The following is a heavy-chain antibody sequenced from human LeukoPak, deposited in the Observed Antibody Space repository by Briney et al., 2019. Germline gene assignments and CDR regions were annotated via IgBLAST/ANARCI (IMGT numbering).Heavy chain of an antibody. CDR1: GYSFSSYW. CDR2: IDPSDSYT. V-gene: IGHV5-10-1*01. CDR3: ARHVRYYYGMDV. D-gene: IGHD2-8*01. J-gene: IGHJ6*04. Sequence: PGESLRISCKGSGYSFSSYWIRWVRQMPGKGLEWMGRIDPSDSYTNYSPSFQGHVTISADKSISTAYLQWSSLKASDTAMYYCARHVRYYYGMDVWGKGTTVTVSS.